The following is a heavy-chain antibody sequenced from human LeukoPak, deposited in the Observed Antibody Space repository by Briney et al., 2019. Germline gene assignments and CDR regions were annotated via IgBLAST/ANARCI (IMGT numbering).Heavy chain of an antibody. CDR1: GFTFSSYA. Sequence: GSLRLSCAASGFTFSSYAMNWVRQAPGKGLEWVSDISGSGADTYYADSVKGRFTISRDNSKNTLYLHMNSLRAEDTAVYYCARDIYSGYGNIYYFEYWGQGTPVTVSS. CDR2: ISGSGADT. V-gene: IGHV3-23*01. J-gene: IGHJ4*02. CDR3: ARDIYSGYGNIYYFEY. D-gene: IGHD5-12*01.